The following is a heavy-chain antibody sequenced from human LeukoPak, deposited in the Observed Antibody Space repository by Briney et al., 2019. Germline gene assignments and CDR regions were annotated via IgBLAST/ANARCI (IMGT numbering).Heavy chain of an antibody. V-gene: IGHV3-23*01. CDR2: FSGGVGST. Sequence: GGSLRHSRAASGFTLSSYAMSWVCQALGKGLELVSAFSGGVGSTYYADSVKGRFTITRDNSKNTLYLQMNSLRAEDTAVYYCAKVTAGTGGYWGQGTLVTVSS. J-gene: IGHJ4*02. CDR3: AKVTAGTGGY. D-gene: IGHD6-13*01. CDR1: GFTLSSYA.